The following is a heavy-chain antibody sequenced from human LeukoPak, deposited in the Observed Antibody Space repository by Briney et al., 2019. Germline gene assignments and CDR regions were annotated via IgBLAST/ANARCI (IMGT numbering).Heavy chain of an antibody. J-gene: IGHJ4*02. Sequence: SETLSLTCTVSGGSISSGDCYWSWIRQPPGKGLEWIGYIYYSGSTYYNPSLKSRVTISVDTSKNQFSLKLSSVTAADTAAYYCARTIVVDGYFDYWRQGTLVTVSS. CDR3: ARTIVVDGYFDY. V-gene: IGHV4-30-4*08. D-gene: IGHD2-2*01. CDR1: GGSISSGDCY. CDR2: IYYSGST.